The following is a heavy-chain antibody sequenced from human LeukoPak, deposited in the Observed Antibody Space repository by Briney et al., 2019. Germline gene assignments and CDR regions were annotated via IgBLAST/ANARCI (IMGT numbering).Heavy chain of an antibody. Sequence: PSETLSLTCAVSGASFSGSNYYWGWIRQPPGTGLEWIGNIYSSGSTYYNASLQSRVTISIDTSKNQFSLRLNSVTAADTAMYYCAKSGGYGLIDYWGQGTRVTVSS. V-gene: IGHV4-39*01. CDR3: AKSGGYGLIDY. D-gene: IGHD1-26*01. CDR2: IYSSGST. CDR1: GASFSGSNYY. J-gene: IGHJ4*02.